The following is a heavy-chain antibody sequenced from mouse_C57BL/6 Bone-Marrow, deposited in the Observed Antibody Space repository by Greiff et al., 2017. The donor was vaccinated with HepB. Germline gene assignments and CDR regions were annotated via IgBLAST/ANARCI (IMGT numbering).Heavy chain of an antibody. Sequence: VQLKESGGGLVKPGGSLKLSCAASGFTFSDYGMHWVRQAPEKGLEWVAYISSGSSTIYYADTVKGRFTISRDNAKNTLFLQMTSLRSEDTAMYYCARSPHYYGSSPYYAMDYWGQGTSVTVSS. CDR2: ISSGSSTI. V-gene: IGHV5-17*01. CDR1: GFTFSDYG. D-gene: IGHD1-1*01. J-gene: IGHJ4*01. CDR3: ARSPHYYGSSPYYAMDY.